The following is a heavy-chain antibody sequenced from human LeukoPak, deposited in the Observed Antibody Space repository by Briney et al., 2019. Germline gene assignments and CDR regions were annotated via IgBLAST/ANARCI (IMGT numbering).Heavy chain of an antibody. Sequence: GGSLRLSCAASGFTFSHYSMHWVRQAPGKGLEYVSAIISNGGSTHYADSVKGRFTISRDNSKNTLYLQMDSLRAEDMAVYYCARITMGATIANFYYYHMDVWGKGATVTVSS. CDR2: IISNGGST. CDR3: ARITMGATIANFYYYHMDV. D-gene: IGHD3-3*01. V-gene: IGHV3-64*02. J-gene: IGHJ6*03. CDR1: GFTFSHYS.